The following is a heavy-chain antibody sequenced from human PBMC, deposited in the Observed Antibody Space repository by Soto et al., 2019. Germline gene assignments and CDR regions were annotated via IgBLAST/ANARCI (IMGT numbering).Heavy chain of an antibody. V-gene: IGHV3-21*04. CDR1: GFTFSIYS. D-gene: IGHD6-6*01. J-gene: IGHJ4*02. Sequence: GSLRLSCAPSGFTFSIYSMNWVRQSPGKGLEWVSSISSSSSYIYYADSVKGRFTISRDNAKNTLYLQMNSLRAEDTAVYYCAKAASLPQTSHFDYWGQGTLVTVSS. CDR3: AKAASLPQTSHFDY. CDR2: ISSSSSYI.